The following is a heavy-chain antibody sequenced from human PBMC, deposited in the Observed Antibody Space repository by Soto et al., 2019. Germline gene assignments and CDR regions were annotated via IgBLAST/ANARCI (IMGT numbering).Heavy chain of an antibody. Sequence: SGGSLRLSCAVSGFTFSTHWMYWVRQTPGKGLERVANINQDGSKKNYVDSVKGRLTFSRDNAKNSLYLQMTSLSAEDSALYYCSRSLNSWRQGTLVTVSS. CDR1: GFTFSTHW. V-gene: IGHV3-7*01. J-gene: IGHJ4*02. CDR2: INQDGSKK. CDR3: SRSLNS.